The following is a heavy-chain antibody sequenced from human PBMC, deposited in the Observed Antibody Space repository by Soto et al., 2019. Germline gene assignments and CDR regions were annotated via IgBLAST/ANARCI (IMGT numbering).Heavy chain of an antibody. CDR1: GFTFSTYW. CDR2: IKQDGSEK. J-gene: IGHJ4*02. D-gene: IGHD3-3*01. Sequence: GGSLRLSCAASGFTFSTYWMSWVRQAPGKGLEWVANIKQDGSEKYYVDSVKGRFTISRDNAKNSLYLQMNSLRAEDTAVYYCARTLRFLEWSYFDYWGQGSLVTVSS. V-gene: IGHV3-7*01. CDR3: ARTLRFLEWSYFDY.